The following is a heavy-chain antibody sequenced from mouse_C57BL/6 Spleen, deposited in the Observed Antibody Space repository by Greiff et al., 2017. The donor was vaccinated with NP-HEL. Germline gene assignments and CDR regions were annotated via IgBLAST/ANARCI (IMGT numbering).Heavy chain of an antibody. CDR1: GFTFSDYG. J-gene: IGHJ4*01. CDR2: ISSGSSTI. V-gene: IGHV5-17*01. Sequence: DVKLVESGGGLVKPGGSLKLSCAASGFTFSDYGMHWVRQAPEKGLEWVAYISSGSSTIYYADTVKGRFTISRDNHKNTLFLQRTSLRSEDTAMYYWARRDPVVTDYYAMDYWGQGTSVTVSS. CDR3: ARRDPVVTDYYAMDY. D-gene: IGHD1-1*01.